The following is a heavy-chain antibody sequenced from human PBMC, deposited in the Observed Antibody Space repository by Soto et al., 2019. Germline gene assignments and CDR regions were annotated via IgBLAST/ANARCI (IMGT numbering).Heavy chain of an antibody. J-gene: IGHJ6*02. D-gene: IGHD2-15*01. V-gene: IGHV1-24*01. CDR2: LDPEDGET. CDR3: ATESGCYGDGVDY. CDR1: GYTLTELP. Sequence: ASVKVSCKVSGYTLTELPMHWARQAPGKGLEWMGGLDPEDGETVYAQKFQGRVTMTEDTYTDTAYMELRSLRSEDTAVYYCATESGCYGDGVDYWGQGPTVTVSS.